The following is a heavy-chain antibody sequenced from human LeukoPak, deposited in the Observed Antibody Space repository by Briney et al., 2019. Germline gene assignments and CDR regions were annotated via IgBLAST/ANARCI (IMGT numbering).Heavy chain of an antibody. D-gene: IGHD3-22*01. J-gene: IGHJ6*02. CDR1: GYTFTSYD. CDR3: AMAGDSSGYSYYYGMDV. Sequence: ASVKVSCKASGYTFTSYDINWVRQATGQGLEWMGWMNPNSGNTGYAQKFQGRVTITRNTSISTAYMELSSLRSEDTAVYYCAMAGDSSGYSYYYGMDVWGQGTTVTVSS. CDR2: MNPNSGNT. V-gene: IGHV1-8*01.